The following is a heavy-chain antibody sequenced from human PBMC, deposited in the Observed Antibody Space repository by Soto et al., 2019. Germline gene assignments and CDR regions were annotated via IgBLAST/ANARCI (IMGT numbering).Heavy chain of an antibody. CDR3: AKTIPVAGRYPSDY. CDR1: GFIFSDHY. J-gene: IGHJ4*02. Sequence: GGSLRLSCAASGFIFSDHYMDWVRQAPGKGLEWVGRSRNKVKSYSTEYAASVKGRFTISRDDSKNSLYLQMNNLRTEDTAVYYCAKTIPVAGRYPSDYWGQGALVTVSS. D-gene: IGHD6-19*01. CDR2: SRNKVKSYST. V-gene: IGHV3-72*01.